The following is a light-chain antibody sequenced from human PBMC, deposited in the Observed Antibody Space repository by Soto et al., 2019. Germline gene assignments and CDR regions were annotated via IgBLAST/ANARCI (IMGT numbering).Light chain of an antibody. CDR2: DAS. CDR3: QQRTNWPLT. CDR1: RSVTTF. V-gene: IGKV3-11*01. Sequence: EIVLPQSPATLSLSPGERATLSCRASRSVTTFLASYQQKPGQATRLLLYDASKRATGVPTRFNGSGSGTEFTLTISSLEPEDFAVYYCQQRTNWPLTFGGGTKGERK. J-gene: IGKJ4*01.